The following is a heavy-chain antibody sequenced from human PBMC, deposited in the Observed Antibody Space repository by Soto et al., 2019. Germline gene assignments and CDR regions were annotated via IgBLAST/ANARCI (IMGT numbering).Heavy chain of an antibody. D-gene: IGHD3-10*01. CDR3: ARAAEGMTHSYYYYGMDV. CDR2: IIPIFGTA. V-gene: IGHV1-69*06. CDR1: GGTFSSYA. J-gene: IGHJ6*02. Sequence: ASVKVSCKASGGTFSSYAIGWVRQAPGQGLEWMGGIIPIFGTANYAQKFQGRVTITADKSTSTAYMELSSLRSEDTAVYYCARAAEGMTHSYYYYGMDVWGQGTTVTVSS.